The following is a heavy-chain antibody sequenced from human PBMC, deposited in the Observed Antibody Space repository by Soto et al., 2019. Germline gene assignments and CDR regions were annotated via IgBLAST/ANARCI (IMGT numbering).Heavy chain of an antibody. CDR1: GYTFTSYA. Sequence: ASVTVACKASGYTFTSYAVRWVRQAPGQRLEWMGWISAYNGNTNYAQKLQGRVTMTTDTSTSTAYMELRSLRSDDTAVYYCARSRTTVTPSGFQHWGQGTLVTVSS. CDR3: ARSRTTVTPSGFQH. D-gene: IGHD4-17*01. V-gene: IGHV1-18*01. CDR2: ISAYNGNT. J-gene: IGHJ1*01.